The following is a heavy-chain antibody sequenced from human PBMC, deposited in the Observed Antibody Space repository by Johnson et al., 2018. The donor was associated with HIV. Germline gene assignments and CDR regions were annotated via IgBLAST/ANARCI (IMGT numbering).Heavy chain of an antibody. CDR2: ISYDGSNK. CDR1: GFTFSSYT. CDR3: AKDRGAFDI. J-gene: IGHJ3*02. V-gene: IGHV3-30*04. Sequence: VQLVESGGGLVQPGGSLRLSCAASGFTFSSYTMHWVRQAPGKGLEWVAVISYDGSNKYYADSMKGRFTISRDNSKNTLYLQMNSLRAEDTAVYYCAKDRGAFDIWGQGTMVTVSS.